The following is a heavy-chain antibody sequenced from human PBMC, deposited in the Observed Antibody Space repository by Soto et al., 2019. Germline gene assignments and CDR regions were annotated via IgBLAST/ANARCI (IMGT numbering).Heavy chain of an antibody. CDR2: INPNSGGT. J-gene: IGHJ6*02. D-gene: IGHD6-19*01. CDR3: ARAAGYSSPYYNGMDV. Sequence: GASVKVSCKASGYTFTGYYMHWVRQAPGRGLEWMGWINPNSGGTNYAQKFQGWVTMTRDTSITTAYMELSRLRSDDTAMYYCARAAGYSSPYYNGMDVWGQGTTVTVSS. V-gene: IGHV1-2*04. CDR1: GYTFTGYY.